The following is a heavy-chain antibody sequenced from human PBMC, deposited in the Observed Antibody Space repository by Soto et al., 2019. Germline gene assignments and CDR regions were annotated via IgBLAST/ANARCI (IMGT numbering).Heavy chain of an antibody. J-gene: IGHJ5*02. CDR3: VKTYGSMNGFAL. Sequence: LQLEESGPGLVKPSETLSLTCTVSGASITGSRYYWGWIRQPPGKGLEWIGTIYHIGRPYYNPSLNSRLPMSVDTAKKQVSLRLTSVTAADTAVYYCVKTYGSMNGFALWGQGTLVTVSS. CDR2: IYHIGRP. D-gene: IGHD3-10*01. V-gene: IGHV4-39*01. CDR1: GASITGSRYY.